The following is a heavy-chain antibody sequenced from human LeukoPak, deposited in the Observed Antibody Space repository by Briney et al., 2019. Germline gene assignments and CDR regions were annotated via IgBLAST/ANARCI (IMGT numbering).Heavy chain of an antibody. CDR2: ITSSSSYI. Sequence: PGGSLRLSCAASGFTFSNYVMIWVRQAPGKGLEWVSSITSSSSYIYYADSVKGRFTISRDNAKNSLFLQMNSLRVEDTAVYYCARHVVAVGFDYWGQGTLVTVSS. D-gene: IGHD3-22*01. V-gene: IGHV3-21*01. J-gene: IGHJ4*02. CDR3: ARHVVAVGFDY. CDR1: GFTFSNYV.